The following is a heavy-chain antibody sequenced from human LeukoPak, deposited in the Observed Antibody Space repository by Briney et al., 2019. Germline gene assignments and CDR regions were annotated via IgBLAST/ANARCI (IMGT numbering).Heavy chain of an antibody. V-gene: IGHV1-18*01. D-gene: IGHD3-3*01. Sequence: ASVKVSCKASGYTFTNYAIGWVRQAPGQGLEWMGWISAYNGNTNYAQKLQGRVTMTTDTSTSTAYMELRSLRSDDTAVYYCARASPVLRFLEWFPQPFDYWGQGTLVTVSS. CDR3: ARASPVLRFLEWFPQPFDY. CDR1: GYTFTNYA. J-gene: IGHJ4*02. CDR2: ISAYNGNT.